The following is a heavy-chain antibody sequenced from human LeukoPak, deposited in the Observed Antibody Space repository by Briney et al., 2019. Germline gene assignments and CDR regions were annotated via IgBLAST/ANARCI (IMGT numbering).Heavy chain of an antibody. J-gene: IGHJ4*02. CDR3: ARVNGIAVAGTGFDY. V-gene: IGHV3-7*01. CDR1: GFTFSSYW. D-gene: IGHD6-19*01. CDR2: IKQDGSEK. Sequence: GGSLRLSCAASGFTFSSYWMSWVRQAPGKGLEWVANIKQDGSEKYYVDSVKGRFTISRDNAKNSLYLQMNSLRAEDTAVYYCARVNGIAVAGTGFDYWGQGTLVTVSS.